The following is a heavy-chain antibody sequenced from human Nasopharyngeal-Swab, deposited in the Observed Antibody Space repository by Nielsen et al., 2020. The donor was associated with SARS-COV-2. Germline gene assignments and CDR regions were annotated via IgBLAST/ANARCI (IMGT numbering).Heavy chain of an antibody. D-gene: IGHD3-9*01. CDR1: RFTFSFFS. Sequence: GESLKISCAASRFTFSFFSMNWVRQAPGKGLEWVASISSNGDYMYYADSVKGRFTISRGNSKNSLYLQMNNLRAEDTAVYYCARTGFSSTWRNAYDIWGQGTMVTVSS. CDR2: ISSNGDYM. J-gene: IGHJ3*02. V-gene: IGHV3-21*01. CDR3: ARTGFSSTWRNAYDI.